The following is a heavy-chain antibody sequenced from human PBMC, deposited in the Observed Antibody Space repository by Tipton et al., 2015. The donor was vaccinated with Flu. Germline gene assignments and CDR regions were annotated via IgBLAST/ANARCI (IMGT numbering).Heavy chain of an antibody. CDR2: IYHSGST. D-gene: IGHD3-10*01. CDR1: GYSISSGYY. J-gene: IGHJ4*02. V-gene: IGHV4-38-2*01. Sequence: TLSLTCAVSGYSISSGYYWGWVRQPPGKGLEWIGTIYHSGSTYYNPSLKSRLTMSVDTSKNQFSLKLSSVTAADTAVYYCARQTCDSFRGVIDYWGLGNL. CDR3: ARQTCDSFRGVIDY.